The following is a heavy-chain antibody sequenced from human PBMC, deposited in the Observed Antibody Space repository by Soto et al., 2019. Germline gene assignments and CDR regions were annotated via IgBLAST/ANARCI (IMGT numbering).Heavy chain of an antibody. D-gene: IGHD2-21*02. Sequence: PGRTPENPTQTLTLTCTFSGFSLSTTGVGVGWIRQPPGKALEWLALIYWDDDKRYSPSLRSRLTITKDTSKNQVVLAMTNMDPVDTATYYCVQSRCGGDCLQSYSSHSYYGLDVWGQGTTVTV. V-gene: IGHV2-5*02. J-gene: IGHJ6*02. CDR3: VQSRCGGDCLQSYSSHSYYGLDV. CDR2: IYWDDDK. CDR1: GFSLSTTGVG.